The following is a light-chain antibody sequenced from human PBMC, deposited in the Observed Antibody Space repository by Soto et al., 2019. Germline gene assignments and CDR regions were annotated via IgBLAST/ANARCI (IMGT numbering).Light chain of an antibody. CDR1: QSVSSN. CDR3: QQYNNWPRT. CDR2: GAS. Sequence: EIVMTQSPATLSVSPGERATLSCRASQSVSSNLAGYQQKRGQAPRLLIYGASTRATGIPARFSGSGSGTEFTLTISSLQSEDFAVYYCQQYNNWPRTFGQGTKVDIK. J-gene: IGKJ1*01. V-gene: IGKV3-15*01.